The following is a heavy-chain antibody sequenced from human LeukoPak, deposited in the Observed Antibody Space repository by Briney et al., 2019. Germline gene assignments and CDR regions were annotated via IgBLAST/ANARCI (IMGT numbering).Heavy chain of an antibody. CDR3: TNIPTFITGTLFDY. V-gene: IGHV3-7*03. CDR2: IKQDGSEK. J-gene: IGHJ4*02. D-gene: IGHD1-7*01. Sequence: GGSLRLSCAASGFTFSSYWMSWVRQAPGKRLEWVANIKQDGSEKYYVDSVKGRFTISRDNAKNSLYLQMNSLRAEDTAVYYCTNIPTFITGTLFDYWGQRTLVTVSS. CDR1: GFTFSSYW.